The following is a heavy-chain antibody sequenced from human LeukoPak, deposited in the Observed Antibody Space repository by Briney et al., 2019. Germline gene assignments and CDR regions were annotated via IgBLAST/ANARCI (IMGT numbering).Heavy chain of an antibody. V-gene: IGHV3-66*01. CDR3: ARDLRNYYDTSGYYPNTFDD. Sequence: GGSLRLSCAASGFTVSSNYMSWVRQAPGKGLEWVSVIYSGGSTYYADSVKGRFTISRDNSKNTLYLQMNSLRAEDTAVYYCARDLRNYYDTSGYYPNTFDDWGQGTLVTVSS. D-gene: IGHD3-22*01. CDR1: GFTVSSNY. CDR2: IYSGGST. J-gene: IGHJ4*02.